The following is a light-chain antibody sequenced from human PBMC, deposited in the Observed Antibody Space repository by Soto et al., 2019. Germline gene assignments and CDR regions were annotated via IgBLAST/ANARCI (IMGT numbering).Light chain of an antibody. CDR1: QHIGNY. CDR2: AAS. J-gene: IGKJ5*01. CDR3: QQSYSTPIT. V-gene: IGKV1-39*01. Sequence: DIQMTQSPSSLSASIGDRVTITCRASQHIGNYLNWYQHKPGNAPKLLIYAASSIQSGVPSRFSGSGSGTDFNLIISSLQPEEFAIYYCQQSYSTPITFGQGTRLEIE.